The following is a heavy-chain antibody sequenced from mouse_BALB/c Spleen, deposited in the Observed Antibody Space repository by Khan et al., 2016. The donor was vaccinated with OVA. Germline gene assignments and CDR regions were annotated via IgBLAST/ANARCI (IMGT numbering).Heavy chain of an antibody. Sequence: QVQLKQSGPGLVAPSQNLSITCTVSGFSLTSNGVSWVRQPPGKGLEWLGVICGDGSINYHSVLKSRLSISKDNSKSQVFLKLNSLQTDDTATYYCAKLRVFYFDYWGQGTTLTVSS. CDR1: GFSLTSNG. CDR2: ICGDGSI. V-gene: IGHV2-3*01. J-gene: IGHJ2*01. CDR3: AKLRVFYFDY.